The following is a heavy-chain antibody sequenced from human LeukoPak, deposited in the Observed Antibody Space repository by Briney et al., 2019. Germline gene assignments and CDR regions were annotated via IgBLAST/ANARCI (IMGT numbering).Heavy chain of an antibody. CDR2: IIPIFGTA. Sequence: SVTVSCTASGGTFSSYAISWVRQAPGQGLEWMGGIIPIFGTANYAQKFQGRVTITADESTSTAYMELSSLRSEDTAVYYCARVDYYYYGMDVWGQGTTVTVSS. V-gene: IGHV1-69*13. J-gene: IGHJ6*02. CDR3: ARVDYYYYGMDV. CDR1: GGTFSSYA.